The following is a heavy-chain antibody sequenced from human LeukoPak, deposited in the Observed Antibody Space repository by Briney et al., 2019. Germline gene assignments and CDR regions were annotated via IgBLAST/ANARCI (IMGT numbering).Heavy chain of an antibody. CDR3: ARPPHAYGFDM. Sequence: GGSLRLSCAASGFSLSGNWMHWIRQVPGKGLGWVSHINPDGSNIRYAHSVKGRFTISRDNAKNTVYLEMDSLRAEDTAVCYCARPPHAYGFDMWGQGTMVTVSS. J-gene: IGHJ3*02. V-gene: IGHV3-74*01. CDR2: INPDGSNI. CDR1: GFSLSGNW.